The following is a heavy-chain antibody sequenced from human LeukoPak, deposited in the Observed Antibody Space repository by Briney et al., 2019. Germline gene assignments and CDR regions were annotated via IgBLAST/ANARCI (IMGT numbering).Heavy chain of an antibody. CDR3: AKGAGPPWFDP. Sequence: SETLSLTCTVSGGSISSYYWSWIRQPAGKGLEWIGRISTSGSTNYNPSLNSRVTMSVDASNNHFSLKLNSVTAADTAVYYCAKGAGPPWFDPWGQGTLVTVSS. CDR2: ISTSGST. J-gene: IGHJ5*02. V-gene: IGHV4-4*07. CDR1: GGSISSYY. D-gene: IGHD6-19*01.